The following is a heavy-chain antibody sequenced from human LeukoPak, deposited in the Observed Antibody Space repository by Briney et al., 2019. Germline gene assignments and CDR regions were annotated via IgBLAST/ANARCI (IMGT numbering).Heavy chain of an antibody. J-gene: IGHJ4*02. CDR1: GFTFDDYA. V-gene: IGHV3-9*01. CDR2: ISWNSGSI. Sequence: PGGSLRLSCAASGFTFDDYAMHWVRQAPGKGLEWVSGISWNSGSIGYADSVKGRFTISRDNAKNSLYLQMNSLRPEDTALYYCAKDITPRYSSSWSSFDYWGQGTLVTVSS. D-gene: IGHD6-13*01. CDR3: AKDITPRYSSSWSSFDY.